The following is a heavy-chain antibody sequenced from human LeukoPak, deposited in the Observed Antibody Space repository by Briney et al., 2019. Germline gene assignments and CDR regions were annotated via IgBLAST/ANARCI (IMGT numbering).Heavy chain of an antibody. CDR1: GFTFSSYG. D-gene: IGHD3-9*01. CDR3: GIRRRRYFDWAFDY. Sequence: GGSLRLSCAASGFTFSSYGMHWVRQAPGKGLEWVAGISYDGSNKYYADSVKGRFTISRDNSKNTLYLQMNSLRAEDTAVYYCGIRRRRYFDWAFDYWGQGTLVTVSS. CDR2: ISYDGSNK. V-gene: IGHV3-30*03. J-gene: IGHJ4*02.